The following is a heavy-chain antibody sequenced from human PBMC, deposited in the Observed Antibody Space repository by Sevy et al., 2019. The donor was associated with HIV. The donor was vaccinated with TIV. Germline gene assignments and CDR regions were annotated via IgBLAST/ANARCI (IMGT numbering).Heavy chain of an antibody. CDR1: GFTFSSYS. CDR3: ARGRPYYLDY. D-gene: IGHD3-10*01. J-gene: IGHJ4*02. CDR2: ITTTSNTI. Sequence: GGSLRLSCAASGFTFSSYSMIWVRQAPGKGLEWISYITTTSNTIYYADSVEGRFTISRDNAKSSLYLQMNSLRAEDTAVYYCARGRPYYLDYWGQGTLVTVSS. V-gene: IGHV3-48*01.